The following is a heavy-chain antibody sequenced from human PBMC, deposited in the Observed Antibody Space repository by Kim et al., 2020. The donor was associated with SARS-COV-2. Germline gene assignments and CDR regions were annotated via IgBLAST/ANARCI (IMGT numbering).Heavy chain of an antibody. CDR3: ARELGLRYFDWPPEY. Sequence: GGSLRLSCAASGFTFSSYAMHWVRQAPGKRLEWVAVISDDGTIKNYADSVKGRFTISRDKSKNTLYLQMNSLRVEDTAVYYCARELGLRYFDWPPEYWGQGTLVTVSS. D-gene: IGHD3-9*01. V-gene: IGHV3-30-3*01. CDR1: GFTFSSYA. CDR2: ISDDGTIK. J-gene: IGHJ4*02.